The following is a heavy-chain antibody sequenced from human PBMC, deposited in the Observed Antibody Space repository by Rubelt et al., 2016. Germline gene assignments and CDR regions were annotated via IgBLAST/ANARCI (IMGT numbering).Heavy chain of an antibody. J-gene: IGHJ2*01. CDR3: ARNAEGYDL. D-gene: IGHD5-24*01. CDR2: INQDGSEK. CDR1: CFTFRDPF. V-gene: IGHV3-7*03. Sequence: GSSLPLSFASSCFTFRDPFISFVPPAPLQELEWVANINQDGSEKKYFASFKGRFTISRDNAKNTLYLPMNSLRAEDTGGFYGARNAEGYDLWGRGTLVTVSS.